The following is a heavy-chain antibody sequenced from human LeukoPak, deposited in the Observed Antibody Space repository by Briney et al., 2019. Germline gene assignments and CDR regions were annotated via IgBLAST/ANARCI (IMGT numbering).Heavy chain of an antibody. Sequence: PGESLKISFKASGXSFTNYCISWVRQMPGKGLEWMGRIDPRDSYTKYSPSFEGHVTISVDKSISSAFLQWNSLKASDSAMYYCATGASKVTTDFANYWGQGTQVAVSS. V-gene: IGHV5-10-1*01. CDR3: ATGASKVTTDFANY. CDR2: IDPRDSYT. D-gene: IGHD4-17*01. CDR1: GXSFTNYC. J-gene: IGHJ4*02.